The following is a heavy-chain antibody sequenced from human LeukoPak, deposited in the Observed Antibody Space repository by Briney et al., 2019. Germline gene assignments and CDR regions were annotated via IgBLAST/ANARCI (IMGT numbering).Heavy chain of an antibody. V-gene: IGHV4-34*01. CDR3: GYSSSSYYFDY. Sequence: PSETLSLTCAVYGGSFSGYYWSWIRQPPGKGLEWIGEINHSGSTNYNPSLKSRVTISVDTSKNQFSLKLSSVTAADTAVYYCGYSSSSYYFDYWGQGTLVTVSS. CDR2: INHSGST. CDR1: GGSFSGYY. D-gene: IGHD6-6*01. J-gene: IGHJ4*02.